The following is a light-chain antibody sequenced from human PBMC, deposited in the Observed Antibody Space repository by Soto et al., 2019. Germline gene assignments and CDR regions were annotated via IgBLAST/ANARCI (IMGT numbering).Light chain of an antibody. J-gene: IGKJ1*01. CDR1: QSVNAN. CDR3: QQYNTWLCT. CDR2: GAS. Sequence: EVVMTQSPATLSVSPGERATLSCRASQSVNANLAWYQQKPGQAPRLLIHGASNRATGIPARFSGSGFGTEFMLTISSLQSEEFAVYYCQQYNTWLCTFGQGTKVEI. V-gene: IGKV3-15*01.